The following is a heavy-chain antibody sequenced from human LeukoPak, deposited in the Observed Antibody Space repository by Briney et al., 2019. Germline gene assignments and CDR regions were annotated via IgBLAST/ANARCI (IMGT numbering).Heavy chain of an antibody. V-gene: IGHV4-39*07. Sequence: PSETLSLTCTVSGNSISSGDYYWSWIRQPAGKGLEWIGSIYYSGSTYYNPSLKSRVTISVDTSKNQFSLKLSSVTAADTAVYYCAGGYSYGYDYWGQGTLVTVSS. CDR3: AGGYSYGYDY. CDR1: GNSISSGDYY. J-gene: IGHJ4*02. D-gene: IGHD5-18*01. CDR2: IYYSGST.